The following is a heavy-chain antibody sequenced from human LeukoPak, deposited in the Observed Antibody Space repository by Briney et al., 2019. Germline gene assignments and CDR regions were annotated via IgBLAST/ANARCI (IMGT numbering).Heavy chain of an antibody. J-gene: IGHJ4*02. Sequence: ASVKVSCKSSGYTFTGYYMHWVRQAPGQGLEWMGWINPNSGGTNYAQKFQGRVTMTRDASISTAYTELSRLRFDDTAVYYCARGDPFAVIDYWGQGTLVTVSS. V-gene: IGHV1-2*02. CDR2: INPNSGGT. CDR1: GYTFTGYY. CDR3: ARGDPFAVIDY. D-gene: IGHD3-3*02.